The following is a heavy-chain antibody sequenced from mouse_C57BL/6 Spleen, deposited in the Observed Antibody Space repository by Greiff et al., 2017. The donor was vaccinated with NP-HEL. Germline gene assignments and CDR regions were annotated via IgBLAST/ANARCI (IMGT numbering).Heavy chain of an antibody. CDR1: GYTFTDYN. V-gene: IGHV1-18*01. J-gene: IGHJ2*01. CDR3: AKPNWDGGFDY. D-gene: IGHD4-1*01. Sequence: EVQLQQSGPELVKPGASVKLPCKASGYTFTDYNMDWVKQSHGKSLEWIGDINPNNGGTIYNQKFKGKATLTVDKSSSTAYMELRSLTSEDTAVYYCAKPNWDGGFDYWGQGTTLTVSS. CDR2: INPNNGGT.